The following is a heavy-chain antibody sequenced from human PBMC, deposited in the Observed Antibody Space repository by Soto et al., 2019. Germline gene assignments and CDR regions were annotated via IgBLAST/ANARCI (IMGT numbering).Heavy chain of an antibody. CDR1: GYTFTSYD. Sequence: ASVKVSCKASGYTFTSYDINWVRQATGQGLEWMGWISAYNGNTNYAQKLQGRVTMTTDTSTSTAYMELRSLRSDDTAVYYCARDDYYDSSGYFDYWGQGTLVTVSS. J-gene: IGHJ4*02. V-gene: IGHV1-18*01. D-gene: IGHD3-22*01. CDR3: ARDDYYDSSGYFDY. CDR2: ISAYNGNT.